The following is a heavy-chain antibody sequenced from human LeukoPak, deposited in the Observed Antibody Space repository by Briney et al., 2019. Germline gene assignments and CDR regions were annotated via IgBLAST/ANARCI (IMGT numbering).Heavy chain of an antibody. CDR2: ISGSGGST. D-gene: IGHD2-2*01. CDR1: GFTFSSYA. J-gene: IGHJ4*02. CDR3: AKDGQAHIVVVPAAAFDY. Sequence: GGSLRLSCAASGFTFSSYAMSWVRQAPGKGLEWVSAISGSGGSTYYADSVKGRFTTSRDNSKNTLYLQMNSLRAEDTAVYYCAKDGQAHIVVVPAAAFDYWGQGTLVTVSS. V-gene: IGHV3-23*01.